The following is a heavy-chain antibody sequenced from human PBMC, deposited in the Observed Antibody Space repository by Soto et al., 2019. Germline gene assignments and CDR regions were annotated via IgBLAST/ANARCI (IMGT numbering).Heavy chain of an antibody. J-gene: IGHJ4*02. D-gene: IGHD3-3*01. CDR1: GGTFSGYA. CDR3: ARGYYDFYSDY. V-gene: IGHV1-69*13. CDR2: IIPIFGTA. Sequence: SVKVSCKASGGTFSGYAISWVRQAPGQGLEWMGGIIPIFGTANYAQKFQGRATITADESTSTAYMELSSLRSEDTAVYYCARGYYDFYSDYWGQGTLVTVSS.